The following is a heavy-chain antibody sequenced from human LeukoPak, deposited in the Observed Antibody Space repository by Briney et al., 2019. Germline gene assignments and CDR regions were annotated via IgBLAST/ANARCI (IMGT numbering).Heavy chain of an antibody. D-gene: IGHD3-10*01. Sequence: SETLSLTRAVYGGSFSGYYWSWIRQPPGKGLEWIGEINHSGSTNYNPSLKSRVTISVDTSKNQFSLKLSSVTAADTAVYYCARDGVYYGSGANWFDPWGQGTLVTVSS. V-gene: IGHV4-34*01. CDR1: GGSFSGYY. CDR2: INHSGST. J-gene: IGHJ5*02. CDR3: ARDGVYYGSGANWFDP.